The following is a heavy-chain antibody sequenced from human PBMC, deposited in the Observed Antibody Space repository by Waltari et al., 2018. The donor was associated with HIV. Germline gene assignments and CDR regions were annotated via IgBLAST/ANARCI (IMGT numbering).Heavy chain of an antibody. Sequence: EVHLVESGGDLVEPGGSLGLSCVGPEFVLNNAWLIRVRHAPGKGLEWIGRVKSETDGGTTDYAAPVKGRFTISRDDSKSTLYLQMNSLRRDDSAVYYCTTEMRGYGGFYYYYYMDVWGNGTTVTVSS. CDR1: EFVLNNAW. CDR3: TTEMRGYGGFYYYYYMDV. J-gene: IGHJ6*03. V-gene: IGHV3-15*01. CDR2: VKSETDGGTT. D-gene: IGHD1-26*01.